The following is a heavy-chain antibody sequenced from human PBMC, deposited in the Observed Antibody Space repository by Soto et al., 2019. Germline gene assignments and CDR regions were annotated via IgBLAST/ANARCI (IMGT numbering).Heavy chain of an antibody. CDR3: ARKNYEDYYYYGMDV. CDR2: IWYDGSNK. D-gene: IGHD1-7*01. Sequence: GGSLRLSCAASGFTFSSYGMHWVRQAPGKGLEWVAVIWYDGSNKYYADSVKGRFTISRDNSKNTLYLQMNSLRAEDTAVYYCARKNYEDYYYYGMDVWGQGTTVTVSS. J-gene: IGHJ6*02. V-gene: IGHV3-33*01. CDR1: GFTFSSYG.